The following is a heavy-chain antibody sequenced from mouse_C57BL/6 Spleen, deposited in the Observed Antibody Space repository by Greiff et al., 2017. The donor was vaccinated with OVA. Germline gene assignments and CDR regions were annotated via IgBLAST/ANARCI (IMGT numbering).Heavy chain of an antibody. D-gene: IGHD2-5*01. CDR1: GFTFSNYW. J-gene: IGHJ4*01. Sequence: EVNLVESGGGLVQPGGSMKLSCVASGFTFSNYWMNWVRQSPEKGLEWVAQIRLKSDNYATHYAESVKGRFTISRDDSKSSVYLQMNNLRAEDTGIYYCTGGSIVRNYYAMDYWGQGTSVTVSS. V-gene: IGHV6-3*01. CDR2: IRLKSDNYAT. CDR3: TGGSIVRNYYAMDY.